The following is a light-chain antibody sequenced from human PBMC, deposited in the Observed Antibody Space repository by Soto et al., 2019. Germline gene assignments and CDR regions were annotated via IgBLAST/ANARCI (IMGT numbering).Light chain of an antibody. Sequence: QSALTQPASVSGSPGQSISISCTGSSSDVGAYNYVAWYQQKPGKAPKLLIDEVDHRPSGISHRFSGSKSGNTASLTISGLQTEDEADYYCSSYTVINTAVFGGGTKLTVL. CDR2: EVD. V-gene: IGLV2-14*01. J-gene: IGLJ3*02. CDR1: SSDVGAYNY. CDR3: SSYTVINTAV.